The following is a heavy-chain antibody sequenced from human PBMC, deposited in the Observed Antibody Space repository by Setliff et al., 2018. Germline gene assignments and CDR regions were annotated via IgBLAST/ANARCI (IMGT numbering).Heavy chain of an antibody. CDR2: INHSGST. Sequence: SETLSLTCAVYGGSFSGYYWSWIRQPPGKGLEWIGEINHSGSTNYNPSLKSRVTISIYKSKNQLSLDLTSVTAADTAVYYCARDRDYYDSSGYSYNWFDPWGQGTLVTVSS. CDR1: GGSFSGYY. V-gene: IGHV4-34*01. D-gene: IGHD3-22*01. CDR3: ARDRDYYDSSGYSYNWFDP. J-gene: IGHJ5*02.